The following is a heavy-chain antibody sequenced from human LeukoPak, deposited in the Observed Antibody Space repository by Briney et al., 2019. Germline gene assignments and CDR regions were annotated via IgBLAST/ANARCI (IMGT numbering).Heavy chain of an antibody. CDR1: GGSISSYY. CDR2: IYYSGST. CDR3: ARGLGALDYFDY. V-gene: IGHV4-59*01. D-gene: IGHD3-10*01. J-gene: IGHJ4*02. Sequence: SQTLSLTCTVSGGSISSYYWSWIRQPPGKGLEWIGYIYYSGSTKYNPSLKSRVTISGDTSKNQFSLKLSSVTAADTAVYYCARGLGALDYFDYWGQGTLVTVSS.